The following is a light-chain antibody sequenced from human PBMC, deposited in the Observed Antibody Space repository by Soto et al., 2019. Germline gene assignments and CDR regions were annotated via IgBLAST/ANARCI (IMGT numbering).Light chain of an antibody. J-gene: IGKJ4*01. CDR3: QQSYSPPLT. V-gene: IGKV1-39*01. CDR1: WDISDY. CDR2: AAS. Sequence: QMTQSPASLSASVGDRVTITCRASWDISDYLNWFQHKPGRAPKLLIYAASVLHSGVPARFSGSGSESGTEYTLTISSLQPEDSATYYCQQSYSPPLTFGGGTRVEIK.